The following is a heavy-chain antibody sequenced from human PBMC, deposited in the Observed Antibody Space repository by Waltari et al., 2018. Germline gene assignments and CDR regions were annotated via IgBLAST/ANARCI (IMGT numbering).Heavy chain of an antibody. Sequence: LVQSGAEVMTPGASGRVSCKASGAAVPEHHLHWVRQAPGQGLEWMGWVNPNGGGTNYAQRVAGRITVTWDASITTAYMEVSRLTSGDTAVYFCAREYCGGDCRLFDYWGQGTPVTVSS. D-gene: IGHD2-21*02. V-gene: IGHV1-2*02. CDR2: VNPNGGGT. J-gene: IGHJ4*02. CDR3: AREYCGGDCRLFDY. CDR1: GAAVPEHH.